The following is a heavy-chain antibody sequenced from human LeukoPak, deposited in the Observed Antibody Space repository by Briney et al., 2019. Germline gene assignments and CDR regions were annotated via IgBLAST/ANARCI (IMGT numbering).Heavy chain of an antibody. Sequence: ASVKVSCKASGGTFSSYAISWVRQAPGQGLEWMGRIIPILGIANYAQKFRGRVTITADKSTSTAYMELSSLRSEDTAVYYCARDRTGDYVVDYWGQGTLVTVSS. CDR3: ARDRTGDYVVDY. V-gene: IGHV1-69*04. CDR1: GGTFSSYA. J-gene: IGHJ4*02. CDR2: IIPILGIA. D-gene: IGHD4-17*01.